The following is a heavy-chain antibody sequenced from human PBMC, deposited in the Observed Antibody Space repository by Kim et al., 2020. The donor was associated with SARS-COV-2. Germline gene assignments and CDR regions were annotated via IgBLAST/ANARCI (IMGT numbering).Heavy chain of an antibody. Sequence: GGSLRLSCAASGFTFSSKWMHWVRQVPGMGLVWVAYISSDGSSTGYADSVKGRFTISRDNAKNTLYLQMTSLRAEDTAVYYCARLWSWGWGQGTLLTVSS. J-gene: IGHJ4*02. D-gene: IGHD3-10*01. CDR2: ISSDGSST. CDR1: GFTFSSKW. V-gene: IGHV3-74*01. CDR3: ARLWSWG.